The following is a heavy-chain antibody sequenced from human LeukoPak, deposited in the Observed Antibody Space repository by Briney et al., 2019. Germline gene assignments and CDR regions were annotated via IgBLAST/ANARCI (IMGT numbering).Heavy chain of an antibody. D-gene: IGHD6-13*01. J-gene: IGHJ6*02. V-gene: IGHV1-46*01. CDR3: ARSLAAGTGYYYYYYGMDV. Sequence: ASVKVSCKASGYTFTSYYMHWVRQAPGQGLEWMGIINPSGGSTSYAQKFQGRVTMTRDTSTSTVYMELSSLRSEDTAVYYCARSLAAGTGYYYYYYGMDVWGQGTTVTVSS. CDR2: INPSGGST. CDR1: GYTFTSYY.